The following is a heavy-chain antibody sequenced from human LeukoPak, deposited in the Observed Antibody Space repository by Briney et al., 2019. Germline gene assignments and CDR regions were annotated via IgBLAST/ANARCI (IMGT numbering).Heavy chain of an antibody. Sequence: SVKVSCKASGGTFSSYAISWVRQAPGQGLEWMGGIIPIFGTANYAQKFQGRVTITTDESTSTAYMELSSLRSEDTAVYYCARERIGYSSSWEFDYWGQGTLVTVSP. CDR2: IIPIFGTA. CDR1: GGTFSSYA. J-gene: IGHJ4*02. V-gene: IGHV1-69*05. CDR3: ARERIGYSSSWEFDY. D-gene: IGHD6-6*01.